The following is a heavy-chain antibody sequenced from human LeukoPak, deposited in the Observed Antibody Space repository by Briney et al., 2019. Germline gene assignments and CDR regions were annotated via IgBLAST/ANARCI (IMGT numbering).Heavy chain of an antibody. D-gene: IGHD6-19*01. V-gene: IGHV4-39*01. CDR2: IYYSGST. CDR3: ARGPRSSDWYSVDY. Sequence: PSETLSLTCTVSGGSISSSSYYWGWIRQPPGKGLEWIGSIYYSGSTYYNPSLKSRVTISVDTSKNQFSLKLSSVTAADTAVYYCARGPRSSDWYSVDYWGRGTLVTVSS. CDR1: GGSISSSSYY. J-gene: IGHJ4*02.